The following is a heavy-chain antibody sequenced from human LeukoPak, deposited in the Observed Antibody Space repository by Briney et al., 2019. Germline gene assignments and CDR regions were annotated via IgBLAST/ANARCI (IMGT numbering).Heavy chain of an antibody. V-gene: IGHV4-61*08. Sequence: SETLSLTCTVSGGSISSGGYYWSWIRQHPGKGLEWMGYIYYSGSTNYNPSLKSRVTISVDTSKNQFSLKLSSVTAADTAVYYCAKDSGSYSWFDPWGQGTLVTVSS. CDR1: GGSISSGGYY. CDR2: IYYSGST. D-gene: IGHD1-26*01. J-gene: IGHJ5*02. CDR3: AKDSGSYSWFDP.